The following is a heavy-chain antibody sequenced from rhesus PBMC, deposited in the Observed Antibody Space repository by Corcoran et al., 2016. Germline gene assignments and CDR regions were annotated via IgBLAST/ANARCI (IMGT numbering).Heavy chain of an antibody. CDR1: GFTFSSYG. CDR3: AKLYGWPLGFDY. Sequence: EVQLVESGGGLVQPGGSLRLSCAASGFTFSSYGLSWVRQAPGKGLEWVSYITNGGGSTYYADSVKGRFTISRDNSKNTLSLQMNSLRAEDTAVYYCAKLYGWPLGFDYWGQGVLVTVSS. CDR2: ITNGGGST. J-gene: IGHJ4*01. D-gene: IGHD2-21*01. V-gene: IGHV3S5*01.